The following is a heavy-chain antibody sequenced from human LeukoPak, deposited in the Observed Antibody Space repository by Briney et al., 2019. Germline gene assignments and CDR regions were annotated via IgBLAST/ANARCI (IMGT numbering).Heavy chain of an antibody. CDR1: GDSINTKY. CDR3: ARQQVGFYNRYSPFDY. D-gene: IGHD5-18*01. V-gene: IGHV4-59*08. CDR2: VHSSGST. J-gene: IGHJ4*02. Sequence: SETLSLTCTVSGDSINTKYWSWIRQPPGKGLEWIGYVHSSGSTDYNPSLKSRVLISVDTSRNQFSLKVTSVTATDTAVYFCARQQVGFYNRYSPFDYWGPGTLVTVSS.